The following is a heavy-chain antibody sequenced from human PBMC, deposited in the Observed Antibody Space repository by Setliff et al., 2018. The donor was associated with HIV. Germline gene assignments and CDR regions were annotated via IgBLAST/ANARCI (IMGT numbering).Heavy chain of an antibody. J-gene: IGHJ5*02. D-gene: IGHD2-15*01. Sequence: ASVKVSCKASGYTFTGYYMHWVRQAPGQGLEWMGWINPNNGGTNYAQKFQGRVTMTRDTSISTAYMELSRLRSDDTAVYYCARVRYCSGGSCYGGEYWFDPWGQGTLVTVS. CDR1: GYTFTGYY. CDR3: ARVRYCSGGSCYGGEYWFDP. CDR2: INPNNGGT. V-gene: IGHV1-2*02.